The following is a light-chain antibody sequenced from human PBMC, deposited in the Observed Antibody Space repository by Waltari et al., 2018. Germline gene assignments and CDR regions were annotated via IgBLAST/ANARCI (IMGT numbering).Light chain of an antibody. CDR1: QYGGGNF. CDR2: AAP. Sequence: EIVLTQSPGTLSVSPGESVTLSCRASQYGGGNFVAWYQQKPGQAPGLLIYAAPTRATGIPDRCGAAGSGTDFTLTISGLEPDDFAVYHCQHYGRSVTFGPGTKVSIK. J-gene: IGKJ3*01. V-gene: IGKV3-20*01. CDR3: QHYGRSVT.